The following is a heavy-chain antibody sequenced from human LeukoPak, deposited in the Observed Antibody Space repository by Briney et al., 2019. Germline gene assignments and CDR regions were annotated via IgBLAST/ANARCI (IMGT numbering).Heavy chain of an antibody. D-gene: IGHD3-10*01. V-gene: IGHV3-74*01. CDR1: GFTFSSYW. Sequence: GGSLRLSCAASGFTFSSYWMHWVRQAPGKGLVWVSPINSDGSSTSYADSVKGRFTISRDNAKNTLYLQMNSLRAEDTAVYYCAGEEHLWFGELLGYNWFDPWGQGTLVTVSS. J-gene: IGHJ5*02. CDR3: AGEEHLWFGELLGYNWFDP. CDR2: INSDGSST.